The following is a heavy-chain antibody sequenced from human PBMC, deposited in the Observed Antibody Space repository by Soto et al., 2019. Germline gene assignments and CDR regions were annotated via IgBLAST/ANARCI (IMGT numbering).Heavy chain of an antibody. V-gene: IGHV1-46*01. J-gene: IGHJ4*02. CDR3: XRDPSGYCSGDSCYSGGIDS. Sequence: QVQLVQSGAEVNKPGASVTVSCKASGYIFTSYYIHWVRQAPGQGLEWMGVINPSGGATTYAQSFQGRITMTRXXXXXXXXXXXXXXXXXXXXXXXXXRDPSGYCSGDSCYSGGIDSWGQGTLVTVSS. D-gene: IGHD2-15*01. CDR1: GYIFTSYY. CDR2: INPSGGAT.